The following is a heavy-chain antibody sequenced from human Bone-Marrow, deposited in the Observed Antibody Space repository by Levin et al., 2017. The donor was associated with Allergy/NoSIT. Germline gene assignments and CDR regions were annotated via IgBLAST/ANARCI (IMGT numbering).Heavy chain of an antibody. J-gene: IGHJ5*02. CDR2: INPNSGNT. D-gene: IGHD2-15*01. CDR3: ARGDCYSGSCYGPDWFDP. V-gene: IGHV1-8*01. CDR1: GYTFTSYN. Sequence: ASVKVSCKTSGYTFTSYNVYWVRQAPGQGLEWMGYINPNSGNTGYAQKFQGRVTVTRNSSITTAYMELSGLRSEDTAMYYCARGDCYSGSCYGPDWFDPWGQGTHVTVSS.